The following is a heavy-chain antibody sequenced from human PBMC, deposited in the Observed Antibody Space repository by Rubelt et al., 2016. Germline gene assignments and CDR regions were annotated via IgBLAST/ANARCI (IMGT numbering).Heavy chain of an antibody. CDR2: IYFSGST. D-gene: IGHD3-3*02. CDR1: GCSISSSSYY. V-gene: IGHV4-39*07. Sequence: ETLSLTCTVSGCSISSSSYYWGWIRQPPGKGLAWIGSIYFSGSTYYNPSLKSRVTISVDTSKNQFSLKLSSVTAADSAVYYCARISVDEYYYYYMDVWGKGTTVTVS. J-gene: IGHJ6*03. CDR3: ARISVDEYYYYYMDV.